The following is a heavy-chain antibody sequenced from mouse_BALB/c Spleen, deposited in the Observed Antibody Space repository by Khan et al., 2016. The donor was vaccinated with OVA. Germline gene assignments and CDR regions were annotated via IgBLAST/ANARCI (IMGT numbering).Heavy chain of an antibody. J-gene: IGHJ1*01. V-gene: IGHV2-9*02. CDR3: ARYYGNYGWYFDV. D-gene: IGHD2-1*01. CDR2: IWTGGST. CDR1: GFSLTNYG. Sequence: VKLLESGPGLVAPSQSLSITCTVSGFSLTNYGVHWVRQPPGKGLEWLGVIWTGGSTNYNSALMSRLSISKDNSKSQVFLKMNSLQTEDTAMYYCARYYGNYGWYFDVWGAGTTVTVSS.